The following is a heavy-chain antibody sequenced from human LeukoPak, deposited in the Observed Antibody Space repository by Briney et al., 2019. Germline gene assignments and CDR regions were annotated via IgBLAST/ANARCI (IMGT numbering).Heavy chain of an antibody. Sequence: PSETLSLTCAVYGGSFSGYYWSWIRQPPGKGLEWIGEINHSGSTNYNPSLKSRVTISVDTSKNQFSLKLSSVTAADTAVYYCARFLASSGPRLKTYYYYYMDVWGKGTTVTVSS. D-gene: IGHD6-19*01. V-gene: IGHV4-34*01. CDR1: GGSFSGYY. J-gene: IGHJ6*03. CDR2: INHSGST. CDR3: ARFLASSGPRLKTYYYYYMDV.